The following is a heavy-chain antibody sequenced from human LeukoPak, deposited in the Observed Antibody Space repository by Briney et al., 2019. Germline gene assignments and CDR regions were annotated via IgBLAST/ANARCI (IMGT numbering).Heavy chain of an antibody. D-gene: IGHD2-2*01. Sequence: SETLSLTCTVSGGSISSGDYYRSWIRQPPGKGLEWIGYIYYSGSTYYNPSLKSRVTISVDTSKNQFSLKLSSVTAADTAVYYCARVGGGYCSSTSCPNWFDPWGQGTLVTVSS. J-gene: IGHJ5*02. V-gene: IGHV4-30-4*01. CDR1: GGSISSGDYY. CDR2: IYYSGST. CDR3: ARVGGGYCSSTSCPNWFDP.